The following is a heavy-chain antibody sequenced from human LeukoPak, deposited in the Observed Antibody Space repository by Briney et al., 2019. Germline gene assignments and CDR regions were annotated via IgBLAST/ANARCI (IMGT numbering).Heavy chain of an antibody. CDR3: ASGYCSSTSCYSRMDV. Sequence: PSETLSLTCAVYGGSFSGYYWSWIRQPPGKGLEWIGEINHSGSTNYNPSLKSRVTISVDTSKNQFSLTLSSVTAADTAVYYCASGYCSSTSCYSRMDVWGQGTTVTVSS. V-gene: IGHV4-34*01. CDR1: GGSFSGYY. D-gene: IGHD2-2*01. CDR2: INHSGST. J-gene: IGHJ6*02.